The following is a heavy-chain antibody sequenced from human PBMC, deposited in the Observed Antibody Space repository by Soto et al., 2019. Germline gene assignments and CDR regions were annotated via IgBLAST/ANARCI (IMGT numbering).Heavy chain of an antibody. CDR2: IIPIFGTA. CDR3: ARRVAANYYYGMDV. D-gene: IGHD6-25*01. Sequence: ASVKVSCKASGGTFSSYAISWVRQAPGQGLEWMGGIIPIFGTANYAQKFQGRVTITADESTSTAYMELSSLRSEDTAVYYCARRVAANYYYGMDVWGQGTTVTVSS. J-gene: IGHJ6*02. V-gene: IGHV1-69*13. CDR1: GGTFSSYA.